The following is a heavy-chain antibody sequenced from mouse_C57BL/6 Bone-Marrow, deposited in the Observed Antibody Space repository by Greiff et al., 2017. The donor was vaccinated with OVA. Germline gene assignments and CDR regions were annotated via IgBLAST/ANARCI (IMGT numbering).Heavy chain of an antibody. J-gene: IGHJ4*01. D-gene: IGHD1-1*01. CDR3: ARWGPITTDYYAMDY. V-gene: IGHV10-1*01. Sequence: VQLKESGGGLVQPKGSLKLSCAASGFSFNTYAMNWVRQAPGKGLEWVARIRSKSNNYATYYADSVKDRFTISRDDSESMLYLQMNNLKTEDTAMYYCARWGPITTDYYAMDYWGQGTSVTVSS. CDR2: IRSKSNNYAT. CDR1: GFSFNTYA.